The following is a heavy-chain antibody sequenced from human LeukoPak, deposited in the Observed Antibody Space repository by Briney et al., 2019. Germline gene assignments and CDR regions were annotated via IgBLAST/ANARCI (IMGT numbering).Heavy chain of an antibody. D-gene: IGHD5-18*01. J-gene: IGHJ3*02. CDR1: GGSINNYY. Sequence: SETLSLTCTVSGGSINNYYWSWIRQPPGKGLEWIGYIYYSGGDMYYNPSLKSRLTISVDTSKNQISLMLTSTTAADTAVYYCARQPAATAAFDIWAQGTMVTVSS. V-gene: IGHV4-59*08. CDR2: IYYSGGDM. CDR3: ARQPAATAAFDI.